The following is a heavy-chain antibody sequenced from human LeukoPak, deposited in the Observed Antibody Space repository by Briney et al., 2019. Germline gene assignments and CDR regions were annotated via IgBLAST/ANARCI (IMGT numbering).Heavy chain of an antibody. CDR1: GYTFTGYY. J-gene: IGHJ4*01. CDR2: INPNSGGT. CDR3: AGELYFGCDCYDAPNDY. Sequence: ASVKVSCKASGYTFTGYYMHWVRQAPGQGLEWMGWINPNSGGTNYAQKFQGRVTMTRDTSISTAYMELSRLRSDDTAVYYCAGELYFGCDCYDAPNDYWGQGTLVTGSS. V-gene: IGHV1-2*02. D-gene: IGHD2-21*02.